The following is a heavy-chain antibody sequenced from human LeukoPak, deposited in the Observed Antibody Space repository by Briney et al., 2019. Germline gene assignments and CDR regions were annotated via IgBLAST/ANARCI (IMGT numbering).Heavy chain of an antibody. Sequence: SETLSLTCTVSGGSISSSYYYWGWIRQPPGKGLEWIGSIYYSGSTYYNPSLKSRVTISVDTSKNQFSLKLSSVTAADTAVYYCASTYYYDSSGYPPGAFDIWGQGTMVTVSS. CDR2: IYYSGST. V-gene: IGHV4-39*07. D-gene: IGHD3-22*01. J-gene: IGHJ3*02. CDR3: ASTYYYDSSGYPPGAFDI. CDR1: GGSISSSYYY.